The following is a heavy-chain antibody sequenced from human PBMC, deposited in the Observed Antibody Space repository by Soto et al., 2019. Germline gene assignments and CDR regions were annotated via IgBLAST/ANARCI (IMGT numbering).Heavy chain of an antibody. CDR2: IYYIGIX. CDR3: ARVPDY. CDR1: CGSISSVGYY. Sequence: PSETLSLTCTVSCGSISSVGYYWSWIRQHPGKCLEWIGYIYYIGIXXYNPSLKXXVTISVDTSNXQFSLXLISVTAADTAVYYCARVPDYWRQGTLVTVSS. J-gene: IGHJ4*02. V-gene: IGHV4-31*01.